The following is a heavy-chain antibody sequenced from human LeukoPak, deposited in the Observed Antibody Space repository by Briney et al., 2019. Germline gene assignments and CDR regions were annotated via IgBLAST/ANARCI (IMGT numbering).Heavy chain of an antibody. D-gene: IGHD3-22*01. J-gene: IGHJ4*02. CDR2: ISGSGGST. CDR3: AKAVGPYYYDSSGYYKSYYFDY. V-gene: IGHV3-23*01. CDR1: GFTFSSYA. Sequence: PGGSLRLSCAASGFTFSSYAMSWVRQAPGKGLEWVSAISGSGGSTYYADSVKGRFTISRDNSKNTLYLQMKSLRAEDTAVYYCAKAVGPYYYDSSGYYKSYYFDYWGQGTLVTVSS.